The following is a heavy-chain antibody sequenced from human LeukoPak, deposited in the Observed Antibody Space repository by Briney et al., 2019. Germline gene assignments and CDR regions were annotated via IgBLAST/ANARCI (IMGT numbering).Heavy chain of an antibody. CDR3: GGGKFYKEGSAQGGGSSLDS. Sequence: GRSLRLSCAASGFTFSSYAMHWVRQAPGKGLEWVAVISYDGSNKYYADSVKGRFTISRDNSKNTLYLQMNSLRAEDTAVYYWGGGKFYKEGSAQGGGSSLDSWGRGTLVPVSS. CDR2: ISYDGSNK. V-gene: IGHV3-30-3*01. D-gene: IGHD3-16*01. J-gene: IGHJ4*02. CDR1: GFTFSSYA.